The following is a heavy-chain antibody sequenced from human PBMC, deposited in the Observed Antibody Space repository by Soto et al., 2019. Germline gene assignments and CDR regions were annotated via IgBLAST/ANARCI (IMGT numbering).Heavy chain of an antibody. CDR2: FSYDGRSK. CDR1: GFTFSNYG. J-gene: IGHJ4*02. CDR3: ARDASGPFDY. D-gene: IGHD2-8*02. Sequence: GSLRLSCAASGFTFSNYGMHWVRQAPGKGLEWVAAFSYDGRSKYYAESVKGRFTISRDNSKNTLSLQMTSLRAEDTAIYYCARDASGPFDYWGQGSLVTVSS. V-gene: IGHV3-30*04.